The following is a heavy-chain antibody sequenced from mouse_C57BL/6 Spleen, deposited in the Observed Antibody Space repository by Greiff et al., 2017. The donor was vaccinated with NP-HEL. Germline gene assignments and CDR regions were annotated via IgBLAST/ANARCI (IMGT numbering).Heavy chain of an antibody. CDR3: ARSPDYDAGWFAY. CDR2: IYPGSGNT. CDR1: GYSFTSYY. V-gene: IGHV1-66*01. D-gene: IGHD2-4*01. J-gene: IGHJ3*01. Sequence: QVQLQQSGPELVKPGASVKISCKASGYSFTSYYIHWVKQRPGQGLEWIGWIYPGSGNTKYNEKFKGKATLTADTSSSTAYMQLSSLTSEDSAVYYCARSPDYDAGWFAYWGQGTLVTVSA.